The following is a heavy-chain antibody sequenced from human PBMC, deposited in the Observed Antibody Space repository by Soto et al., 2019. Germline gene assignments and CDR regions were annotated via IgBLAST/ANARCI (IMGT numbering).Heavy chain of an antibody. CDR2: ISDYNGNT. Sequence: QVQLEQSGAEVKKPGASVKVSCKTSGYTFNNYGISWVRQAPGQGLEWMGWISDYNGNTNYAQKFQGRVTMTTDTSTKTVYMVLTSLRSDDTAVYYCARDGYYDSGSYGMDVWGRGTTVTVSS. D-gene: IGHD3-10*01. CDR1: GYTFNNYG. CDR3: ARDGYYDSGSYGMDV. V-gene: IGHV1-18*01. J-gene: IGHJ6*02.